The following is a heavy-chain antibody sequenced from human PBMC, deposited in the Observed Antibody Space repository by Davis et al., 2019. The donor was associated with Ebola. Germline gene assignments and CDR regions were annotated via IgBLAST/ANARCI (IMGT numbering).Heavy chain of an antibody. D-gene: IGHD6-13*01. Sequence: GESLKISCAASGFTFSSYAMHWVRPAPGKGLEWVALISDDGDTKYYADSVKGRFTISRDSSKNTLNLQMDTLRPEDSAVYYCATAPTGRIAAAVLRFDYWGQGTLVTVSS. J-gene: IGHJ4*02. CDR1: GFTFSSYA. CDR3: ATAPTGRIAAAVLRFDY. CDR2: ISDDGDTK. V-gene: IGHV3-30-3*01.